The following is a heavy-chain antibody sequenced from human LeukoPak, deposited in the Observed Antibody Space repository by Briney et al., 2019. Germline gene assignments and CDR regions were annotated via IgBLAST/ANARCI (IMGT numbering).Heavy chain of an antibody. CDR2: ISAYNGNT. J-gene: IGHJ4*02. CDR1: GYTFTSYG. D-gene: IGHD2-8*01. V-gene: IGHV1-18*01. Sequence: ASVTVSCKASGYTFTSYGISWVRQAPGQGLEWMAWISAYNGNTHYAQKLQGRVTMTTDTSTSTAYMELRSLRSDDTAVYYCARTNLDCTNGVCYDYWGQGTLVTVSS. CDR3: ARTNLDCTNGVCYDY.